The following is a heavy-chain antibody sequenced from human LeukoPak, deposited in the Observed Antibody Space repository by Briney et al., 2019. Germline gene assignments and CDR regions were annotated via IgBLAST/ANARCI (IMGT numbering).Heavy chain of an antibody. D-gene: IGHD3-3*01. CDR3: ARGPRGDFWSGYSIYWYFDL. CDR2: ISYDGSNR. J-gene: IGHJ2*01. V-gene: IGHV3-30*04. CDR1: GFTFSSYA. Sequence: PGGSLRLCCAASGFTFSSYAMHWVRQAPGKGLEWVAVISYDGSNRYYADSVKGRFTISRDNSKNTLYLQMNSLRAEDTAVYYCARGPRGDFWSGYSIYWYFDLWGRGTLVTVSS.